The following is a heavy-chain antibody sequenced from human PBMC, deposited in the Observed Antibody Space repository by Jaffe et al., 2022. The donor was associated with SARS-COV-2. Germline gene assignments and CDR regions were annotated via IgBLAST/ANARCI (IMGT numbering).Heavy chain of an antibody. CDR2: ISDSGGRT. CDR3: AKDCVLGGSYGSDY. Sequence: EVYLLESGGGLVQPGGSLRLSCAASRFTFSTYAMSWVRQAPGKGLEWVSTISDSGGRTYYADSVKGRFTISRDNSKNTLYLQMSSLRGEDTAVYYCAKDCVLGGSYGSDYWGQGTLVTVSS. CDR1: RFTFSTYA. J-gene: IGHJ4*02. D-gene: IGHD1-26*01. V-gene: IGHV3-23*01.